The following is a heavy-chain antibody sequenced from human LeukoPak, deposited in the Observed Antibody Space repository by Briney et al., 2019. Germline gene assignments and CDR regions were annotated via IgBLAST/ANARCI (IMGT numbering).Heavy chain of an antibody. CDR1: GGSISSYY. Sequence: KASETLSLTCTVSGGSISSYYWSWIRQPPGKGLEWIGYICYSGSTNYNPSLKSRVTISVDTSKNQFSLKLSSVTAADTAVYYCARELWAVNCFDYWGQGTLVTVSS. CDR2: ICYSGST. CDR3: ARELWAVNCFDY. J-gene: IGHJ4*02. D-gene: IGHD3-16*01. V-gene: IGHV4-59*01.